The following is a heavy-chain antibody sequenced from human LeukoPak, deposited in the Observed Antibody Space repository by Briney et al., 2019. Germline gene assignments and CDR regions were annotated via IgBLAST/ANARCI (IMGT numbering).Heavy chain of an antibody. V-gene: IGHV1-46*01. CDR1: GYTFTSYY. Sequence: GASVKVSCKASGYTFTSYYMHWVRQAPGQGLEWMGISNPSGGSTSYAQKFQGRVTMTRDMSTSTVYMELSSLRSEDTAVYYCARATLVQQWLGTNWFDPWGQGTLVTVSS. J-gene: IGHJ5*02. CDR2: SNPSGGST. CDR3: ARATLVQQWLGTNWFDP. D-gene: IGHD6-19*01.